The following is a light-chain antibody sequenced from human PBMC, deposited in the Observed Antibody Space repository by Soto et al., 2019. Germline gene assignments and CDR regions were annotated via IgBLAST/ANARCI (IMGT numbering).Light chain of an antibody. CDR2: DVS. V-gene: IGLV2-14*01. CDR3: SSYTGGSSYV. Sequence: QSALTQPASVSGSPGQSIAISCTGTSSDVGAYNFVSWYQQHPGKAPKLMIYDVSNRPSGISDRFSGSKSGNTASLTISGLQAEDEADYYCSSYTGGSSYVFGTGTKLTVL. J-gene: IGLJ1*01. CDR1: SSDVGAYNF.